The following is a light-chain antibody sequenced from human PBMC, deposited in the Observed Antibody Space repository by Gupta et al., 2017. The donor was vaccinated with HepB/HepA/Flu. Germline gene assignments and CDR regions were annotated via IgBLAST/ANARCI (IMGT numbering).Light chain of an antibody. J-gene: IGLJ3*02. CDR2: DNR. CDR3: GTWDVSLSAGV. V-gene: IGLV1-51*01. CDR1: SSNIGSNY. Sequence: QSMLTQPPSVSAAPGQRVSISCSGGSSNIGSNYVSWYQQLPVTAPKLIIYDNRERPSGIPDRFSGSKSGTSATLGITGLQTGDEADYYCGTWDVSLSAGVFGGGTKLIVL.